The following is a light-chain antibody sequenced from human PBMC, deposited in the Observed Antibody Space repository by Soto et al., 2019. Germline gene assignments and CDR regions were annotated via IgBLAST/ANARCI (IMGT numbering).Light chain of an antibody. Sequence: EIVLTQSPATLSLSPGERATLSCRASQSVSSYLVWYQQKPAHAPRRLINDASNRATGIPARFSGSGSGTDFTLPISSLEHEDFAVYYCQQRSNWPLLTFGGGTKVEIK. CDR1: QSVSSY. V-gene: IGKV3-11*01. J-gene: IGKJ4*01. CDR3: QQRSNWPLLT. CDR2: DAS.